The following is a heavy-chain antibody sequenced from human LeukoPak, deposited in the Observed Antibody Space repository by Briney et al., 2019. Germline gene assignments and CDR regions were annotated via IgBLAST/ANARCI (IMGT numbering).Heavy chain of an antibody. CDR3: VTRLGGEY. Sequence: PGGSLRLSCTASGITFSSYPMTWVRQAPGKGLEWVSTITTEGVGTYYADSVKGRFAISRDNARSTLYLQMNSLRAEDTALYYCVTRLGGEYWGQGTLVTVSS. V-gene: IGHV3-23*01. J-gene: IGHJ4*02. CDR1: GITFSSYP. D-gene: IGHD3-9*01. CDR2: ITTEGVGT.